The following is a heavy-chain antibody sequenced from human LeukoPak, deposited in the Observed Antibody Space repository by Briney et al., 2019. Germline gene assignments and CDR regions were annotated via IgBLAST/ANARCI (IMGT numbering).Heavy chain of an antibody. CDR3: ASELKWDHNY. J-gene: IGHJ4*02. D-gene: IGHD1-26*01. CDR1: GFTFSNYG. V-gene: IGHV3-33*01. Sequence: GGSLRLSCAAAGFTFSNYGMHWVRQAPGKGLEWVAVIWYDGSNKYYADSVKGRFTISRDNSKNTLYLQMNSLRAEDTAVYYCASELKWDHNYWGQGTLVTVSS. CDR2: IWYDGSNK.